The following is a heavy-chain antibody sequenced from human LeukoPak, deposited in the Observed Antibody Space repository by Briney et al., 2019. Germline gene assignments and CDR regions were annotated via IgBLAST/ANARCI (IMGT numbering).Heavy chain of an antibody. CDR3: AKDVRVGGGGMDV. V-gene: IGHV3-23*01. CDR2: ISSSGANA. Sequence: PGGSLRLSCAASGFTFSNYAMNWVRQAPGKGLEWVSLISSSGANAYYADSVRGRFTISRDKSKNTVSLQMNSLRGEDTALYYCAKDVRVGGGGMDVWGQGTPVTVSS. CDR1: GFTFSNYA. J-gene: IGHJ6*02. D-gene: IGHD1-26*01.